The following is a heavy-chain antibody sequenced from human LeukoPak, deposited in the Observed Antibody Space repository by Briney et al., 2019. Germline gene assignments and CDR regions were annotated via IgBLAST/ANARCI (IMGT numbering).Heavy chain of an antibody. CDR3: AVGGGVAAAGAFDV. V-gene: IGHV4-4*02. CDR1: GDSISSTNW. CDR2: IYHGGST. Sequence: PSETLSLTCAVSGDSISSTNWWTWVRQPPGKGLEWIGEIYHGGSTNYNPSLRSRVTISLDKSKNQFSVKLNSVTAADTAVYYCAVGGGVAAAGAFDVWGQGTMVTVSS. D-gene: IGHD6-13*01. J-gene: IGHJ3*01.